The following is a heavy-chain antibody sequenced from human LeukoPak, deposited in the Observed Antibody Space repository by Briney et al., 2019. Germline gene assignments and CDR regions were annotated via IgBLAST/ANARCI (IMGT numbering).Heavy chain of an antibody. D-gene: IGHD3-10*01. J-gene: IGHJ4*02. Sequence: GGSLRLSCTASGFTFGDYALSWVRQAPGKGLEWVSAISGSGGSTYYADSVKGRFTISRDNAKNSLYLQMNSLRAEDTAVYYCARQGLAGFFPDTFDYWGQGTLVTVSS. CDR2: ISGSGGST. V-gene: IGHV3-23*01. CDR1: GFTFGDYA. CDR3: ARQGLAGFFPDTFDY.